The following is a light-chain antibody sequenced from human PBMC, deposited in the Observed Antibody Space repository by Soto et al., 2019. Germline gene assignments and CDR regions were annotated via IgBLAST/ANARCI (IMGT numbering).Light chain of an antibody. CDR3: QSYDSSLSGSYVV. CDR1: SSNIGAGYD. J-gene: IGLJ2*01. V-gene: IGLV1-40*01. CDR2: GNS. Sequence: QAAVTQPPSVSGAPGQRVTISCTGSSSNIGAGYDVHWYQQLPGTAPKLLIYGNSNRPSGVPDRFSGSKSGTSASLAITGLQAEDEADYYCQSYDSSLSGSYVVFGGGTKLTVL.